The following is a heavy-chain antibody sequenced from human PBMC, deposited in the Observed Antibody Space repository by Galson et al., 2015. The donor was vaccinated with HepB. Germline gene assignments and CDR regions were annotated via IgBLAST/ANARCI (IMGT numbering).Heavy chain of an antibody. CDR3: AREISGFGGRYYFAH. D-gene: IGHD5-12*01. CDR2: ISGGSSHM. CDR1: GFAFSNYN. J-gene: IGHJ4*02. Sequence: SLRLSCAALGFAFSNYNMDWVRQAPGKGLEWVSGISGGSSHMYYGDSVKGRFTISRDNARNSLYLQMNSLRVEDTAVYYCAREISGFGGRYYFAHWGQGTLVTVSS. V-gene: IGHV3-21*01.